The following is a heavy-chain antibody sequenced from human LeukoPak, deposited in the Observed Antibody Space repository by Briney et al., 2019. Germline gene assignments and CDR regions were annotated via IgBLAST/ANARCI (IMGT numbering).Heavy chain of an antibody. CDR2: IYYSGST. CDR3: ARGVADSSGWDWYFDL. V-gene: IGHV4-61*08. Sequence: SETLSLTCTVSGGSISSGGYYWSWIRQHPGKGLEWIGYIYYSGSTTYNPSLKSRVTISVDTSKNQFSLKLSSVTAADTAVYYCARGVADSSGWDWYFDLWGRGTLVTVSS. J-gene: IGHJ2*01. D-gene: IGHD3-22*01. CDR1: GGSISSGGYY.